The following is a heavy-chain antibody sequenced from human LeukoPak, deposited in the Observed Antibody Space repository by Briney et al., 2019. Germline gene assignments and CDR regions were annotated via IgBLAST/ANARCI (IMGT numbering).Heavy chain of an antibody. CDR2: ISGGSNYI. V-gene: IGHV3-11*05. CDR3: ARAKDDSSGYYLIFDY. Sequence: GGSLRLSCVVSGFSISDYYMGWVRQAPGKGLEWLSYISGGSNYINYADSVKGRFTISRDNAENSLYLQMNSLRADDTAVYYCARAKDDSSGYYLIFDYWGQGTLVTVSS. CDR1: GFSISDYY. D-gene: IGHD3-22*01. J-gene: IGHJ4*02.